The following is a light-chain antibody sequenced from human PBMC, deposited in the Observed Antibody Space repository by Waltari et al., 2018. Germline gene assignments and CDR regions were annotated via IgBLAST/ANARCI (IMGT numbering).Light chain of an antibody. CDR1: ALPKQY. V-gene: IGLV3-25*03. CDR3: QSADSSGTYV. Sequence: SYELTQPPSVSVSPGQTARITCSGDALPKQYAYWYQQKPGQAPVLGIYKDMEGPEGIPGRFSGSSSGTTVTLTISGVQAEDEADYYCQSADSSGTYVFGTGTKVTVL. J-gene: IGLJ1*01. CDR2: KDM.